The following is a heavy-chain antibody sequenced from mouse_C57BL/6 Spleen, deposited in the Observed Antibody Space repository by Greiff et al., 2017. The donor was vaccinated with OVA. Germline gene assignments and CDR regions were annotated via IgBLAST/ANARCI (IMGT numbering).Heavy chain of an antibody. CDR2: ISYDGSN. Sequence: ESGPGLVKPSQSLSLTCSVTGYSITSGYYWNWIRQFPGNKLEWMGYISYDGSNNYNPSLKNRISITRDTSKNQFFLKLNSVTSEDTATYYCARGDRDYCDYWGQGTTLTVSS. D-gene: IGHD3-3*01. CDR3: ARGDRDYCDY. J-gene: IGHJ2*01. V-gene: IGHV3-6*01. CDR1: GYSITSGYY.